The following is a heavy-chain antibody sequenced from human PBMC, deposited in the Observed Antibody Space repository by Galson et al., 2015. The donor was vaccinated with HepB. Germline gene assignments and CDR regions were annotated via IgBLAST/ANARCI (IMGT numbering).Heavy chain of an antibody. D-gene: IGHD5-18*01. Sequence: SLRLSCAASGFTFSDYYMSWIRQASGKGLEWVGRIRSKANSYATAYAASVKGRFTISRDDSKNTAYLQMNSLKAEDTAVYYCTSSRGYSYAGAFDYWGQGTLVTVSS. CDR1: GFTFSDYY. CDR2: IRSKANSYAT. V-gene: IGHV3-73*01. CDR3: TSSRGYSYAGAFDY. J-gene: IGHJ4*02.